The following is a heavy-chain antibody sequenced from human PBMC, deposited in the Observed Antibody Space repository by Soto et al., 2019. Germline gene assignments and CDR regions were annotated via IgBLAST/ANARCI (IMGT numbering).Heavy chain of an antibody. CDR2: ISRSGDNT. V-gene: IGHV3-23*01. J-gene: IGHJ6*02. CDR1: GFTFYNYA. CDR3: ASEYGSGNYGYYSGMGV. Sequence: MRVSSAACGFTFYNYAMTWVRQEPGKGLEWVSGISRSGDNTYYADSVKGRFAISRDDSKNTVYLQMNSLGADDTAVYYCASEYGSGNYGYYSGMGVWAEATTLTVPS. D-gene: IGHD3-10*01.